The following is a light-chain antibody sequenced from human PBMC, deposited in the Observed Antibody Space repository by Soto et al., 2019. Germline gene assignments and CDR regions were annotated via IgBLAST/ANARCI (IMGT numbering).Light chain of an antibody. CDR1: QSINSW. J-gene: IGKJ1*01. CDR2: KAS. V-gene: IGKV1-5*03. Sequence: DIQMTQSPSTLSASVGDRVTITCRASQSINSWLAWYQQKTGKAPQILIYKASTLKSGVPSRFSGSGSGTEFTLTISRLQPDDFSTYYCQHYNSYSEAFGQGTKVDIK. CDR3: QHYNSYSEA.